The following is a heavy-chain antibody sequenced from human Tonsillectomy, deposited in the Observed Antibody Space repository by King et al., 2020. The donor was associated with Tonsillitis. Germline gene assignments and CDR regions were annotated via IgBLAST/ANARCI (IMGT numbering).Heavy chain of an antibody. CDR2: ISYDGDIQ. V-gene: IGHV3-30*18. D-gene: IGHD6-13*01. J-gene: IGHJ4*02. Sequence: VQLVESGGGVVQPGRSLRLSCAASGFTFSSYGMHWVRQAPGKGLEWVAVISYDGDIQYYADSLKGRFTISRDNSKNTLYLQMDSLRAEVTAVYYCAKSRTGSSWYGGDYWGQGTLVTVSS. CDR1: GFTFSSYG. CDR3: AKSRTGSSWYGGDY.